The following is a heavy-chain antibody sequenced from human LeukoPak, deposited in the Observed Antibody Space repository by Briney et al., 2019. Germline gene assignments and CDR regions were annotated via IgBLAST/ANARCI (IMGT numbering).Heavy chain of an antibody. CDR1: GYTFTGYY. CDR3: AREKIRFLPPYYYYYGMDV. Sequence: ASVKVSCKASGYTFTGYYMHWVRQAPGQGLEWMGIINPSGGSTSYAQKFQGRVTMTRDTSTSTVYMELSSLRSEDTAVYYCAREKIRFLPPYYYYYGMDVWGQGTTVTVSS. D-gene: IGHD3-3*01. V-gene: IGHV1-46*01. J-gene: IGHJ6*02. CDR2: INPSGGST.